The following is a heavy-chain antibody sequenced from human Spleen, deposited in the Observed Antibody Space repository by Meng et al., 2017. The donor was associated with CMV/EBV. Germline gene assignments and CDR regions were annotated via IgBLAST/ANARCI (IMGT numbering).Heavy chain of an antibody. V-gene: IGHV1-2*02. D-gene: IGHD4-11*01. CDR1: GYTFTGYY. CDR3: AREYSHYKLDNYYSGMDV. J-gene: IGHJ6*02. Sequence: ASVKVSCKASGYTFTGYYMNWVRQAPGRGLEWMGWINPNTGDTKYAHKFQGRVTITTDESTSTAYMELSSLISEDTAVYYCAREYSHYKLDNYYSGMDVWGQGTTVTVSS. CDR2: INPNTGDT.